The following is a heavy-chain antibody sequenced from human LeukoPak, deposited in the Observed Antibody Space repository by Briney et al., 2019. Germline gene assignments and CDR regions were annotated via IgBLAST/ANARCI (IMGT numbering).Heavy chain of an antibody. CDR3: ARQSRGAFDI. J-gene: IGHJ3*02. D-gene: IGHD3-10*01. Sequence: PSETLSLTCAVYGGSFSGYYWSWIRQPPGKGLEWIGEINHSGSTNYNPSLKSRVTISVDTSKNQFSLKLSSVTAADTAVYYCARQSRGAFDIWGQGTMVTVSS. CDR1: GGSFSGYY. CDR2: INHSGST. V-gene: IGHV4-34*01.